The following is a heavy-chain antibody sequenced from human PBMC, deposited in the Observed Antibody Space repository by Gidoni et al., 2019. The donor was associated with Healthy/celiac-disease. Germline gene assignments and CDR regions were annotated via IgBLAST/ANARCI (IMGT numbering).Heavy chain of an antibody. CDR2: ISYDGSNK. J-gene: IGHJ3*02. CDR1: GFTFSSYA. Sequence: QVQLVESGGGVVQPGRSLRLSCAASGFTFSSYAMHWVRQAPGKGLEWVAVISYDGSNKYYADSVKGRFTISRDNSKNTLYLQMNSLRAEDTAVYYCARDTREGRGTTYAFDIWGQGTMVTVSS. V-gene: IGHV3-30-3*01. CDR3: ARDTREGRGTTYAFDI. D-gene: IGHD1-1*01.